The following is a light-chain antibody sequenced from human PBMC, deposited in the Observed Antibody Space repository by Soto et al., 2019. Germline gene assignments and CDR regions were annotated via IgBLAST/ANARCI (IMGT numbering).Light chain of an antibody. J-gene: IGLJ3*02. Sequence: QSALTQPRSVSGSPGQSVTISCTGTSSDVGDYNYVSWYQQHPGKAPKVMIYDVSRRPSGVPDRFSGSKSGNTASLTISGRQAEDEADYYCCSYAGSYTFWVFGGGTKLTVL. CDR2: DVS. CDR3: CSYAGSYTFWV. CDR1: SSDVGDYNY. V-gene: IGLV2-11*01.